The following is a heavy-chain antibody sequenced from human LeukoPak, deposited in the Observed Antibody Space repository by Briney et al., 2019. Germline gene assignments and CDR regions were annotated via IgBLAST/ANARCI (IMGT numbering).Heavy chain of an antibody. CDR1: GFTFSSYG. D-gene: IGHD2-2*01. V-gene: IGHV3-30*02. CDR3: AKEGEGYCSSTSCYYFDY. J-gene: IGHJ4*02. Sequence: GGSLRLSCAASGFTFSSYGMHWVRQAPGKGLEWVAFIRYDGSDKHYADSVKGRFTISRDNSKSTLHLQMNSLRAEDTAVYYCAKEGEGYCSSTSCYYFDYWGQGTLVTVSS. CDR2: IRYDGSDK.